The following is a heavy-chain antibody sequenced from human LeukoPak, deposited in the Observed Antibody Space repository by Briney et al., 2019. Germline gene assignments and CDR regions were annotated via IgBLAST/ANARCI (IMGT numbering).Heavy chain of an antibody. CDR2: ISSSSSTI. Sequence: GGSLRLSCAASGFTFNIYSLNWVRQAPGQGLEWISYISSSSSTIYYADSVRGRFTISRVNAKNSLYLQMNSLRAEDTAVYYCASFYEILTGYYRGAFDIWGQGTMVTVSS. J-gene: IGHJ3*02. CDR3: ASFYEILTGYYRGAFDI. D-gene: IGHD3-9*01. CDR1: GFTFNIYS. V-gene: IGHV3-48*04.